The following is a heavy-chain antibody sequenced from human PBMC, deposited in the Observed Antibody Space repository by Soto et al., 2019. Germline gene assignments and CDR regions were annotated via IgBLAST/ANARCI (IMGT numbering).Heavy chain of an antibody. J-gene: IGHJ6*02. D-gene: IGHD3-10*01. CDR2: IYNDGTT. CDR3: VRPLPSGRNYGMDV. CDR1: GLSVRNNY. Sequence: EVQLEESGGGLIQPGGSLRLSCTASGLSVRNNYMSWVRQAPGMGLEWVSVIYNDGTTYYADSVKGRFTLSRDTSKNTLSLQMDSLRAEDTAVYYCVRPLPSGRNYGMDVWGQGTTVTVSS. V-gene: IGHV3-53*01.